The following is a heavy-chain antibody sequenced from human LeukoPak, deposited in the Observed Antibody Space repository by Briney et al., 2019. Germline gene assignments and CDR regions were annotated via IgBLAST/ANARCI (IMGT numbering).Heavy chain of an antibody. D-gene: IGHD2-8*01. Sequence: SETLSLTCAVPGGTISVSASYWGWIHQPPGKGLEWIGSILYTGSTYYNPSPKSRVAISVDTSKTQFSLRLSSVTAPDTAVYFCARLHGPFDYWGQGTLVTVSS. V-gene: IGHV4-39*01. CDR2: ILYTGST. CDR3: ARLHGPFDY. CDR1: GGTISVSASY. J-gene: IGHJ4*02.